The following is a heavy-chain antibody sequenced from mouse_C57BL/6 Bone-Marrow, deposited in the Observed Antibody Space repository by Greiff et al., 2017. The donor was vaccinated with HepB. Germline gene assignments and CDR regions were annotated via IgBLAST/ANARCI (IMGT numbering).Heavy chain of an antibody. V-gene: IGHV10-1*01. D-gene: IGHD2-3*01. Sequence: VKDRFTISRDDSESMLYLQMNNLKTEDTAMYYCVRERDHDEVDYWGQGTTLTVSS. CDR3: VRERDHDEVDY. J-gene: IGHJ2*01.